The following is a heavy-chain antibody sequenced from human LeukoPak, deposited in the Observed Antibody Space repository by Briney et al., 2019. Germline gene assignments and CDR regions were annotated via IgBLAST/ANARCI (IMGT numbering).Heavy chain of an antibody. CDR1: GGSISSYY. CDR2: IYTSGST. V-gene: IGHV4-4*07. D-gene: IGHD3-22*01. Sequence: PSDTLSLTCTVSGGSISSYYWSWLRQPAGKGLEWIGRIYTSGSTNYNPSLTSRVTISVDKSKNQFSLKLSSVTAADTAVYYCARDRRYYDSSGYIRGFDYWGQGTLVTVSS. CDR3: ARDRRYYDSSGYIRGFDY. J-gene: IGHJ4*02.